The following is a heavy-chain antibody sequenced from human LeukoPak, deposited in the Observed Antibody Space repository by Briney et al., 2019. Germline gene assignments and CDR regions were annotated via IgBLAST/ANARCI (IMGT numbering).Heavy chain of an antibody. D-gene: IGHD4-17*01. CDR2: INPNSGGT. J-gene: IGHJ3*02. CDR1: GYTFTGYY. Sequence: GASVKVSCKASGYTFTGYYMHWVRQAPGQGLEWTGWINPNSGGTNYAQKFQGRVTMTRDTSISTAYMELSRLRSDDTAVYYCAVLPYGDSDAFDIWGQGTMVTVSS. V-gene: IGHV1-2*02. CDR3: AVLPYGDSDAFDI.